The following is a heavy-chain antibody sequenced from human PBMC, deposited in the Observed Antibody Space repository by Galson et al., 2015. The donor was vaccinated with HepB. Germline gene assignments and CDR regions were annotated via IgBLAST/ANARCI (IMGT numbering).Heavy chain of an antibody. D-gene: IGHD3-3*01. V-gene: IGHV3-21*01. J-gene: IGHJ4*02. CDR3: VRARREVLRFFDSDH. CDR2: INSVSSHI. CDR1: GFTFSTYS. Sequence: SLRLSCAAYGFTFSTYSMTWVRQAPGMGLEWVSSINSVSSHIYYADSVRGRFTISRDNAKNSLSPQMNSLRVEDTAVYYCVRARREVLRFFDSDHWGQGTLVTVSS.